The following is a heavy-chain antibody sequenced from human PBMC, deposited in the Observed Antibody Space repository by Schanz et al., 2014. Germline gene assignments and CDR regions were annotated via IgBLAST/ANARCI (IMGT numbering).Heavy chain of an antibody. CDR3: AAVGGD. CDR1: GGSINSYY. Sequence: QVQLQESGPGLVKPSETLSLTCTVSGGSINSYYWNWIRQPPAKGLEWIGHIDSRGNANYNPSLQSTVDISVHTSKAQVSTRLNSVSAADTAVYYCAAVGGDWGQGTLVTVSS. V-gene: IGHV4-59*08. D-gene: IGHD2-15*01. J-gene: IGHJ4*02. CDR2: IDSRGNA.